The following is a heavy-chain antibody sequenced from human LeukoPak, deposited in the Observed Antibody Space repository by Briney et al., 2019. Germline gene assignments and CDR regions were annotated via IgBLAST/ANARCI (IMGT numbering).Heavy chain of an antibody. CDR3: AKGAQLGCAGTNCDDF. V-gene: IGHV3-30*02. D-gene: IGHD2-2*01. Sequence: PGGSLRLSCAASGFTFSSYAMSWVRQAPGKGLDWVAFIPYDGTKKVYADSVKGRFTISRDNSKNTVYLQMNSLRVEDTAVYYCAKGAQLGCAGTNCDDFWGQGTLVTVSS. CDR2: IPYDGTKK. CDR1: GFTFSSYA. J-gene: IGHJ4*02.